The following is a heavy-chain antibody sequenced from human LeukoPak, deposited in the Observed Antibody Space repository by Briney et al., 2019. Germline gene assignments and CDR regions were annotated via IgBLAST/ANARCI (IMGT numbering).Heavy chain of an antibody. CDR3: ARGAKWAYYFDY. CDR2: INGDESST. D-gene: IGHD1-26*01. CDR1: GFTFSDYY. Sequence: GGSLRLSCAASGFTFSDYYMSWIRQAPGKGLEWVSCINGDESSTNYADSVKGRFTISRDNAKDTLYLHLNSLTAEDTAVYYCARGAKWAYYFDYWGQGTLVTVSS. J-gene: IGHJ4*02. V-gene: IGHV3-74*01.